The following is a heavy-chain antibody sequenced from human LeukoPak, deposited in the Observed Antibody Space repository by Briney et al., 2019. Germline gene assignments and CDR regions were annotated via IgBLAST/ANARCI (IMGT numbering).Heavy chain of an antibody. V-gene: IGHV5-51*01. CDR2: IYPGDSNT. Sequence: GESLKISCKGSGYSFPNYWIGWVRQMPGKGLEWMGIIYPGDSNTRYSPSFQGQVTISADKSISTAYLQWSSLQASDTAMYYCARVRPQDGFDIWGQGTMVTVSS. J-gene: IGHJ3*02. CDR1: GYSFPNYW. CDR3: ARVRPQDGFDI.